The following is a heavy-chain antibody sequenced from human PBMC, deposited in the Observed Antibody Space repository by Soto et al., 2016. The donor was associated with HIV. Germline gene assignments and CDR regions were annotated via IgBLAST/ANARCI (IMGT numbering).Heavy chain of an antibody. CDR1: GFTFSSYW. V-gene: IGHV3-74*01. CDR3: ARDIAKGWGGYSYRFDY. D-gene: IGHD5-18*01. CDR2: INSDGSST. Sequence: EVQLVESGGGLVQPGGSLRLSCAASGFTFSSYWMHWVRQAPGKGLVWVSRINSDGSSTSYADSVKGRFTISRDNAKNTLYLQMNSLRAEDTAVYYCARDIAKGWGGYSYRFDYWGQGTLVTVSS. J-gene: IGHJ4*02.